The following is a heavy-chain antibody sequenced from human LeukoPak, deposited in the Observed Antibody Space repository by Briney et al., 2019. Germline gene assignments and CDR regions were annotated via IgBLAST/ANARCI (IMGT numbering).Heavy chain of an antibody. Sequence: GGSLRLSCAASGFTFNNYAMHWVRQAPGKGLEWVAVISNDGGQKYDADTVKGRFIISRDNSKNTLYLQMNSLRTEDTAVYYCASPFPREPYGVRDFMDVWGKGTTVTVSS. CDR3: ASPFPREPYGVRDFMDV. D-gene: IGHD1-14*01. CDR1: GFTFNNYA. CDR2: ISNDGGQK. J-gene: IGHJ6*03. V-gene: IGHV3-30*01.